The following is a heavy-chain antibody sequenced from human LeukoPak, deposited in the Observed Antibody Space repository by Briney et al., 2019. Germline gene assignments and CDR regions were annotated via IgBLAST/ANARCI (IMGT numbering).Heavy chain of an antibody. CDR2: IYTSGST. CDR1: GGSISSGSYY. V-gene: IGHV4-61*02. D-gene: IGHD6-13*01. CDR3: ASEWGGSSWYGNYYYYYMDV. J-gene: IGHJ6*03. Sequence: SETLSLTCTVSGGSISSGSYYWSWIRQPAGKGLEWIGRIYTSGSTNYNPSLKSRVTMSVDTSKNQFSLKLSSVTAADTAVYYCASEWGGSSWYGNYYYYYMDVWGKGTTVTISS.